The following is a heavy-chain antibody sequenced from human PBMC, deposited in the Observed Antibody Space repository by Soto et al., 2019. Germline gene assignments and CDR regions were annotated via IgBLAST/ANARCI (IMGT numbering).Heavy chain of an antibody. V-gene: IGHV5-51*01. Sequence: PGESLKISCKGSGYSFTSYWIGWVRQMPGKGLEWMGIIYPGDSDTRYSPSFQGQVTISADKSISTAYLQWSSLKASDTAMYYCALAGTRREMATILVYWGQGTLVTVSS. D-gene: IGHD5-12*01. CDR2: IYPGDSDT. CDR3: ALAGTRREMATILVY. CDR1: GYSFTSYW. J-gene: IGHJ4*02.